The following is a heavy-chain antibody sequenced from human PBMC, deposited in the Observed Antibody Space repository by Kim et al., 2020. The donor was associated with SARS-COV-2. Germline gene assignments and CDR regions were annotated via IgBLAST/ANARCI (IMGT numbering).Heavy chain of an antibody. V-gene: IGHV1-46*01. CDR2: T. J-gene: IGHJ5*02. CDR3: ARGQIGNWFDP. Sequence: TSNAQKSQSRVTMTRDTSTSTGYMELSGLRSEDTAVYYCARGQIGNWFDPWGQGTLVTVSS.